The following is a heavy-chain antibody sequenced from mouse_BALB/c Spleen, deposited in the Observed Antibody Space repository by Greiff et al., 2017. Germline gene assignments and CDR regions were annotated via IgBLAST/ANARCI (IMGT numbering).Heavy chain of an antibody. J-gene: IGHJ3*01. D-gene: IGHD2-2*01. CDR1: GYSITSDYA. Sequence: DVQLVESGPGLVKPSQSLSLTCTVTGYSITSDYAWNWIRQFPGNKLEWMGYISYSGSTSYNPSLKSRISITRDTSKNQFFLQLNSVTTEDTATYYCARNGYEFAYWGQGTLVTVSA. V-gene: IGHV3-2*02. CDR2: ISYSGST. CDR3: ARNGYEFAY.